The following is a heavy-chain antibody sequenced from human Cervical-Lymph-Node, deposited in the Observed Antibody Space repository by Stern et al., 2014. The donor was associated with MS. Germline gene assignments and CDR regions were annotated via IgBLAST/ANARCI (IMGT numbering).Heavy chain of an antibody. V-gene: IGHV4-59*08. CDR2: FSPGGSA. J-gene: IGHJ4*02. D-gene: IGHD6-19*01. CDR3: ARHLPIAVTATFDF. CDR1: GGSISSYY. Sequence: QLQLQESGPGLVKPSETLSLTCTVSGGSISSYYWSWIRQAPGKGLEWIGYFSPGGSATHPPSLKSRVSVSVDTSRNSFPLGLPSVTAADTAIYYCARHLPIAVTATFDFWGQGTLVTVSS.